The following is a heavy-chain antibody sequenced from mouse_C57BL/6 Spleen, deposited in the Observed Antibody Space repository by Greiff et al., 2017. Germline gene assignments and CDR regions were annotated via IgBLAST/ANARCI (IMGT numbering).Heavy chain of an antibody. D-gene: IGHD2-5*01. J-gene: IGHJ4*01. CDR2: ISSGGSYT. Sequence: EVKLVESGGDLVKPGGSLKLSCAASGFTFSSYGMSWVRQTPDKRLEWVATISSGGSYTYYPDSVKGRFTISRDNAKNTLYLQMSSLKSEDTAMYYCARQEGSYYSNYDAMDDWGQGTSVTVSS. CDR1: GFTFSSYG. V-gene: IGHV5-6*01. CDR3: ARQEGSYYSNYDAMDD.